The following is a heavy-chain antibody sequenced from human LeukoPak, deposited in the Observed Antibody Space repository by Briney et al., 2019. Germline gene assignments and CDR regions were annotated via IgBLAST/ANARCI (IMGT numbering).Heavy chain of an antibody. J-gene: IGHJ4*02. Sequence: SETLSLTCTVSGGSISPYHWGWIRQPPGKGLEGTGYIYYSGSTNYNPSLKSRVTISVDTSKNQFSLKLSSVTAADTAIYYCARAASGRFDYWGQGTLVTVSS. CDR1: GGSISPYH. CDR2: IYYSGST. CDR3: ARAASGRFDY. V-gene: IGHV4-59*08. D-gene: IGHD6-25*01.